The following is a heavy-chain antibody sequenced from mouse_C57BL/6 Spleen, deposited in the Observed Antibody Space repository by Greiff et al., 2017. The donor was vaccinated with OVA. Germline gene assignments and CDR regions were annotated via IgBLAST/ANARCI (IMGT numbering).Heavy chain of an antibody. J-gene: IGHJ4*01. Sequence: EVQLQQSGPELVKPGASVKISCKASGYSFTGYYMNWVKQSPEKSLEWIGAVNPSTGGTTYNQKFKAKATLTVDKSSSTAYMQLKSLTSEDSAVYYCARGITTVGYAMDYWGQGTSVTVSS. CDR1: GYSFTGYY. V-gene: IGHV1-42*01. CDR2: VNPSTGGT. D-gene: IGHD1-1*01. CDR3: ARGITTVGYAMDY.